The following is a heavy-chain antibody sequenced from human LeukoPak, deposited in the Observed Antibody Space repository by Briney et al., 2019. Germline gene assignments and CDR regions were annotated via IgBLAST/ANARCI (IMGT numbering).Heavy chain of an antibody. CDR2: FSGSSGGT. CDR1: GFTFSSYA. J-gene: IGHJ4*02. Sequence: PGGSLRLSCAASGFTFSSYAMSWVRQAPGKVLEWVSSFSGSSGGTYYADSVKGRFTISRDNSKNTLFLQMGSLRAEDMAVYYCARGGGRNTTMVWAFDYWGQGTLVTVSS. D-gene: IGHD5-18*01. CDR3: ARGGGRNTTMVWAFDY. V-gene: IGHV3-23*01.